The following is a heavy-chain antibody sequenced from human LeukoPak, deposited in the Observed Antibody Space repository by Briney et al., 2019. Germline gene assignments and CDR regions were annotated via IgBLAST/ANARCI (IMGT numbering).Heavy chain of an antibody. CDR3: ASTYGSGSYGDYYYYGMDV. D-gene: IGHD3-10*01. CDR1: GGTFSSYA. Sequence: SVKVSCKASGGTFSSYAISWVRQAPGQGLEWMGGTIPIFGTANYAQKFQGRVTITADESTSTAYMELSSLRSEDTAVYYCASTYGSGSYGDYYYYGMDVWGKGTTVTVSS. V-gene: IGHV1-69*13. CDR2: TIPIFGTA. J-gene: IGHJ6*04.